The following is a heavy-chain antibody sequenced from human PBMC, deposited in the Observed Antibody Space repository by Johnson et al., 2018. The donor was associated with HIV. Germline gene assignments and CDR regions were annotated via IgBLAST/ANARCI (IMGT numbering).Heavy chain of an antibody. J-gene: IGHJ3*02. CDR1: GFTFSSYA. CDR2: ISYDGSNK. D-gene: IGHD6-13*01. V-gene: IGHV3-30-3*01. Sequence: QEKLVESGGGVVQPGRSLRLSCAASGFTFSSYAMHWVRQAPGKGLEWVAVISYDGSNKYYADSVKGRFTISRDNSKTTLYLQMNSLRAEDTAVYYCASFAAAGDAFDIWGQGTMVTVSS. CDR3: ASFAAAGDAFDI.